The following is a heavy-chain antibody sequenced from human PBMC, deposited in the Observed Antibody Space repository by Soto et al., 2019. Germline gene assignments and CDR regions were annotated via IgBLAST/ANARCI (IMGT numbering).Heavy chain of an antibody. D-gene: IGHD5-12*01. CDR2: IWYDGSNK. CDR1: GFTFSSYG. V-gene: IGHV3-33*01. J-gene: IGHJ6*02. Sequence: QVQLVESGGGVVQPGRSLRLSCAASGFTFSSYGMHWVRQAPGKGLEWVAVIWYDGSNKYYADSVKGRFTISRDNSKNTLDLQRNSLRAEDTAVYYCARGGYSGYDPYSYGMDVWGQGTTVTVSS. CDR3: ARGGYSGYDPYSYGMDV.